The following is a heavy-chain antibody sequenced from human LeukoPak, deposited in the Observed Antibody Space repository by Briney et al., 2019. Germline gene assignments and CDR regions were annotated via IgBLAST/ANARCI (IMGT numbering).Heavy chain of an antibody. CDR2: INHSGST. CDR1: GGSFSGYY. J-gene: IGHJ4*02. V-gene: IGHV4-34*01. D-gene: IGHD3-10*01. CDR3: ASFTVRHVSDY. Sequence: SETLSLTCAVYGGSFSGYYWGWIRQPPGKGLEWIGEINHSGSTNYNPSLKSRVTISVDTSKNQLSLKLSSVTAADTAVYYCASFTVRHVSDYWGQGTLVTVSS.